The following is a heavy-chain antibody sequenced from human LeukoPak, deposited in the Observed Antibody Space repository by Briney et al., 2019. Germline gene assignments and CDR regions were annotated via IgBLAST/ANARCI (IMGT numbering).Heavy chain of an antibody. Sequence: ASVKVSCKASGYTFTSYGISWVRQAPGHRLEWMGWISAYNGNTNYAQKLQRRVTMTTDTSTSTAYMELRSLRSDDTAVYYCARVINPLDYDYMDVWGKGTTVTVSS. J-gene: IGHJ6*03. CDR2: ISAYNGNT. CDR1: GYTFTSYG. CDR3: ARVINPLDYDYMDV. V-gene: IGHV1-18*01.